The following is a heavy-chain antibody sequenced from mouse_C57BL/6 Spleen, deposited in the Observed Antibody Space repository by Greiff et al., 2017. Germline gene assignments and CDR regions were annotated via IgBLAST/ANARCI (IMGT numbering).Heavy chain of an antibody. J-gene: IGHJ2*01. D-gene: IGHD1-1*01. CDR1: GYTFTSYW. CDR3: ARGYSYGPDY. Sequence: VQLQQPGAELVRPGSSVKLSCKASGYTFTSYWMDWVKQRPGQGLEWIGNIYPSDSETHYNQKFKDKATLTVDKSSSTAYMQLSSLTSEDSAVNYCARGYSYGPDYWGQGTTLSVAS. CDR2: IYPSDSET. V-gene: IGHV1-61*01.